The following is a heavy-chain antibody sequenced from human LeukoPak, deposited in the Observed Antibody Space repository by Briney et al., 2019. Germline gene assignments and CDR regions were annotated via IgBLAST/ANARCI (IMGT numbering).Heavy chain of an antibody. J-gene: IGHJ3*02. D-gene: IGHD1-26*01. V-gene: IGHV4-59*01. CDR1: GGSISSYF. Sequence: SETLSLTCTVSGGSISSYFWSWIRQPPGKGLEWIAYAHYSESTNYNPSLKSRVTMSLDTSKNQFSLMLNSVTAADTAVYYCARERRWDLLHAIDIWRQGTMVTVSS. CDR3: ARERRWDLLHAIDI. CDR2: AHYSEST.